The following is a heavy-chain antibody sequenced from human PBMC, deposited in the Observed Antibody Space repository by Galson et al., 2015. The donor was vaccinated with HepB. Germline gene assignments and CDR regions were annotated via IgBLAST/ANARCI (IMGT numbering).Heavy chain of an antibody. CDR2: ISAYNGNT. Sequence: SVKVSCKASGYTFTSYGISWVRQAPGQGLEWMGWISAYNGNTNYAQKLQGRVTMTTDTSTSTAYMELRSLRSDDTAVYYCARGFKYQLLYYPYDAFDIWGQGAMVTVSS. D-gene: IGHD2-2*02. J-gene: IGHJ3*02. CDR1: GYTFTSYG. V-gene: IGHV1-18*01. CDR3: ARGFKYQLLYYPYDAFDI.